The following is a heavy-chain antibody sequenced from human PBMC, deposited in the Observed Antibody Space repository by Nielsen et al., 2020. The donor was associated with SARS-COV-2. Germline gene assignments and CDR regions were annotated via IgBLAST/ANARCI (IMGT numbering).Heavy chain of an antibody. D-gene: IGHD1-26*01. CDR1: GFVFTSYT. V-gene: IGHV3-21*01. CDR2: ISTRSSYI. CDR3: AREWDWAWAY. J-gene: IGHJ4*02. Sequence: GGSLRLSCAASGFVFTSYTMNWVRQAPGKGLEWVATISTRSSYISYADSVKGRFTISRDNTRNSLFVEMHSRRADDTAVYYCAREWDWAWAYWGQGALVTVSS.